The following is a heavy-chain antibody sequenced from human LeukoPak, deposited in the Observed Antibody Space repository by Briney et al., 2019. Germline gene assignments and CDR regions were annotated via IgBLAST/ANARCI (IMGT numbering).Heavy chain of an antibody. CDR2: INHSGST. CDR3: ARGKTSSNSPFKYSSSWPPRY. D-gene: IGHD6-13*01. Sequence: KTSEALSLTCAVYGGSFSGYYWSWIRQPPGKGLEWIGEINHSGSTNYNPSLKSRVTISVDTSKNQFSLKLSSVTAADTAVYYCARGKTSSNSPFKYSSSWPPRYWGQGTLVTVSS. V-gene: IGHV4-34*01. J-gene: IGHJ4*02. CDR1: GGSFSGYY.